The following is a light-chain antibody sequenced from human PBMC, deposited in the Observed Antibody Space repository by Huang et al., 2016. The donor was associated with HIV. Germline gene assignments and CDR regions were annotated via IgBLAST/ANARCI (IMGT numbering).Light chain of an antibody. V-gene: IGKV3-11*01. J-gene: IGKJ4*01. CDR1: QNITSF. Sequence: EIVLTQSPATLSLSPGERATLSCRASQNITSFLAWYRQKPGQAPRLLIFDATNRATGTPARFSGSGSGTDFTLTIHSLEPEDFVVYYCQQRIQWPRLTFGGGTRVEMK. CDR3: QQRIQWPRLT. CDR2: DAT.